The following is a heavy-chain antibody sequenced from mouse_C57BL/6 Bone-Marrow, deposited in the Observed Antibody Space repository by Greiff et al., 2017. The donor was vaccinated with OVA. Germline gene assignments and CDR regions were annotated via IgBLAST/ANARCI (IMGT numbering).Heavy chain of an antibody. D-gene: IGHD1-1*01. CDR2: IDPENGDT. Sequence: VQLLQSGAELVRPGASVKLSCTASGFNIKDDYMPWVQQRPEQGLEWIGWIDPENGDTEYDSTFQGKATITADNASNTVYLQLRSLTSEDTAVSNCTITTGVGTDYWGQGTSVTVSA. J-gene: IGHJ4*01. CDR3: TITTGVGTDY. V-gene: IGHV14-4*01. CDR1: GFNIKDDY.